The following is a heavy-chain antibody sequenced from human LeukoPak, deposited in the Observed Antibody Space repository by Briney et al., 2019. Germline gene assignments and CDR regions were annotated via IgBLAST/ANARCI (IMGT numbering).Heavy chain of an antibody. Sequence: PSETLFPTCTVSGGSISSHYWSWIRQPPGKGLEWIGYIYYSGSTNYNPSLKSRVTISVDTSKNQFSLKLSSVTAADTAVYYCARGVTGTTNDYWGQGTLVTVSS. CDR2: IYYSGST. D-gene: IGHD1-7*01. J-gene: IGHJ4*02. CDR1: GGSISSHY. CDR3: ARGVTGTTNDY. V-gene: IGHV4-59*11.